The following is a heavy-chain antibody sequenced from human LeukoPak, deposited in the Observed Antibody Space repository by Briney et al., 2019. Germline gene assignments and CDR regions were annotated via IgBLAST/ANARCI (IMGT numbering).Heavy chain of an antibody. Sequence: ASVKVSCKASGYTFTGYYMHWVRQAPGQGLEWMGWINPNSGGTNYAQKFQGRVTMTRDTSISTAYMELSRVRSDDTAVYYCARVTYYYDSSGYLRYWGQGTLVTVSS. D-gene: IGHD3-22*01. CDR3: ARVTYYYDSSGYLRY. CDR1: GYTFTGYY. V-gene: IGHV1-2*02. J-gene: IGHJ4*02. CDR2: INPNSGGT.